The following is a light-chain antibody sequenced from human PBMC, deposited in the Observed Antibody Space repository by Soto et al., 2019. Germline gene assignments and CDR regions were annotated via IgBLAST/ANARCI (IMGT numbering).Light chain of an antibody. CDR3: QQTYNPPRT. V-gene: IGKV1-5*01. CDR1: QSISSW. Sequence: DIQMTQSPSSLSASVGDRVTITCRASQSISSWLAWYQQKPGKAPKLLIYDASSLESGFPSRFSGTGSGTDFTLTISRLQPEDFATYYCQQTYNPPRTFGQGTKVDIK. CDR2: DAS. J-gene: IGKJ1*01.